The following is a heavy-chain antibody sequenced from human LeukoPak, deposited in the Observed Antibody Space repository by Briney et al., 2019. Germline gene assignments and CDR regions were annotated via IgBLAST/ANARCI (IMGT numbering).Heavy chain of an antibody. CDR2: ICTAGDT. J-gene: IGHJ4*02. CDR3: ARGYGSGNLYYFDY. CDR1: GFTFSSYD. D-gene: IGHD3-10*01. V-gene: IGHV3-13*04. Sequence: GGSLRLSCAASGFTFSSYDMHWVRQAPGKGLEWVSAICTAGDTYYPGSVKGRSTISRENAKNSLYLQMNSLRAGDTAVYYCARGYGSGNLYYFDYWGQGTLVTVSS.